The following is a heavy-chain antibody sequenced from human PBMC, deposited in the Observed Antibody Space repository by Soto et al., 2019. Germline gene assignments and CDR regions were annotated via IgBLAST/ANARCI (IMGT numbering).Heavy chain of an antibody. CDR2: NNPNTGAT. D-gene: IGHD2-21*02. CDR1: RYIFAAYF. J-gene: IGHJ4*02. V-gene: IGHV1-2*02. Sequence: QVQLVQSGAEVKKPGASVKVSCKASRYIFAAYFMHWVRQAPGQGLEWRGWNNPNTGATDDGQSYQGRVTTTRDTSTSTAYMDVSSLRNDDNAVYYCASHDPGDRFYTGGQGTLFIVSS. CDR3: ASHDPGDRFYT.